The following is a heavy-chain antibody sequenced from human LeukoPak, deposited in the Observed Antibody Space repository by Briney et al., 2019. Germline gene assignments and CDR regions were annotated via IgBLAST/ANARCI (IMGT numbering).Heavy chain of an antibody. D-gene: IGHD2-2*02. V-gene: IGHV1-69*13. CDR2: IIPIFGTA. CDR1: GGTFSSYA. CDR3: ARGGIVVVPAAIRTAYNWFNP. J-gene: IGHJ5*02. Sequence: SVTVSCKASGGTFSSYAISWVRQAPGQGLEWMGGIIPIFGTANYAQKFQGRVTITADESTSTAYMELSSLRSEDTAVYYCARGGIVVVPAAIRTAYNWFNPWGQGTLVTVSS.